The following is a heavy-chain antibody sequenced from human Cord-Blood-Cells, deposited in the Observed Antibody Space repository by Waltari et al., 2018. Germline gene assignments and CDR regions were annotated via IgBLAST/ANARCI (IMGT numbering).Heavy chain of an antibody. D-gene: IGHD5-12*01. CDR1: GGSISSSSYY. CDR2: IYYSGRT. V-gene: IGHV4-39*01. CDR3: ARQRRFASGPTVATIDY. J-gene: IGHJ4*02. Sequence: QLQLQESGPGLVKPSETLSLTCTVSGGSISSSSYYWGWIRQPPGKGLEWIGSIYYSGRTYYHPSLKSRVTISVDTSKNQFSLRLSSVTAADTAVYYCARQRRFASGPTVATIDYWGQGTLVTVSS.